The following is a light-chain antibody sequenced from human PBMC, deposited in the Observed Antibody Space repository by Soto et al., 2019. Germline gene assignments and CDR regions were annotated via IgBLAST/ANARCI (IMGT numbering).Light chain of an antibody. CDR3: QQSYMDPIT. J-gene: IGKJ5*01. V-gene: IGKV3-11*01. Sequence: EIVLTQSPATLSLSPGERATLSCRASQSVSSYLAWYQQKPGQAPRLLIYDASNRATGIPARFSGSGSGTDFTLSISSVQPEDFATYFCQQSYMDPITFGQGTRLE. CDR2: DAS. CDR1: QSVSSY.